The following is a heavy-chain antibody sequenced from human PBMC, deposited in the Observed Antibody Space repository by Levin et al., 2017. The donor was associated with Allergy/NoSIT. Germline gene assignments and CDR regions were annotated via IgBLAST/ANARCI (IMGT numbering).Heavy chain of an antibody. Sequence: QPGGSLRLSCVASGFTFSGYAMSWVAQAPGKGLEWVSAMSATGDRTYYADSMKGRFTISRDNSKNTLYLQMNSLRAEDTAVYYCARGVGGYQYNYYGMDVWGQGTTVTVSS. V-gene: IGHV3-23*01. J-gene: IGHJ6*02. D-gene: IGHD5-24*01. CDR1: GFTFSGYA. CDR3: ARGVGGYQYNYYGMDV. CDR2: MSATGDRT.